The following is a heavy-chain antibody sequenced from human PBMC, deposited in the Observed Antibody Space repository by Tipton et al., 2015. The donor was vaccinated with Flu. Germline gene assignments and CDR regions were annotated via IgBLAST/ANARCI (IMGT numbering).Heavy chain of an antibody. Sequence: SLRLSCAASGFTFNCYWMSWVRQAPGKGLEWVANINQDGSEKYYVDSVKGRFTISRDNAKNSLYLQMNSLRAEDTAVYYCARAMIGLARCGLGSLGPGSLGTVSS. CDR1: GFTFNCYW. CDR3: ARAMIGLARCGLGS. J-gene: IGHJ5*02. V-gene: IGHV3-7*02. CDR2: INQDGSEK. D-gene: IGHD3-22*01.